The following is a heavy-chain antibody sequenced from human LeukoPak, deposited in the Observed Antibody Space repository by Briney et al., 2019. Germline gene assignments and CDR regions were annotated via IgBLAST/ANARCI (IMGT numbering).Heavy chain of an antibody. CDR2: INPNSGGT. CDR1: GYTFTGYY. Sequence: SVKVSCKASGYTFTGYYMHWVRQAPGQGLEWMGWINPNSGGTNYAQKFQGRVTMTRDTSISTAYMELSRLRSDDTAVYYCAREPLALRSVAARPGYWFDPWGQGTLVTVSS. V-gene: IGHV1-2*02. J-gene: IGHJ5*02. CDR3: AREPLALRSVAARPGYWFDP. D-gene: IGHD6-6*01.